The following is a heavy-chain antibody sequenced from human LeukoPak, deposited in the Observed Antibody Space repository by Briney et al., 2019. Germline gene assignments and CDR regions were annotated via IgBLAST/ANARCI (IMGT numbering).Heavy chain of an antibody. Sequence: SETLSLTCTVSGASMSDYYWSWIRQPPGKGLEWIGYIYYTGSTNYNPSLKSRVTMSVDTSKNQVSLKLSSVTAADSAVYYCVRRVRYFGQNDYWGQGTLVTVSS. D-gene: IGHD3-9*01. CDR3: VRRVRYFGQNDY. V-gene: IGHV4-59*08. J-gene: IGHJ4*02. CDR1: GASMSDYY. CDR2: IYYTGST.